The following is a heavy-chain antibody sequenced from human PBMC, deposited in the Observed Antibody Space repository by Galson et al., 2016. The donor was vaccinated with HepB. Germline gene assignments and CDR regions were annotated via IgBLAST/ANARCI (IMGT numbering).Heavy chain of an antibody. V-gene: IGHV4-59*01. CDR1: GGSISRNY. Sequence: TCTVSGGSISRNYWSWIRQPPGKGLELIGYISYSGSTSYNPSLKSRVTISGDTSKNQFSLRLSSVTAADTAIYYCARSMGYSFNSGFDWFDPWGQGTLVTVSS. J-gene: IGHJ5*02. CDR3: ARSMGYSFNSGFDWFDP. D-gene: IGHD5-18*01. CDR2: ISYSGST.